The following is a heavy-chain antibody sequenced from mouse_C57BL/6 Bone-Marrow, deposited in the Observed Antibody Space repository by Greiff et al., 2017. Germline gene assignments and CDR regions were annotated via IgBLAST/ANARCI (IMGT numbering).Heavy chain of an antibody. Sequence: QVQLQQPGAELVKPGASVKLSCKASGYTFTSYWMHWVKQRPGRGLEWIGDIYPGSGSTNYNEKFKSKATLTVDTSSSTAYMQLSSLTSEDSAVYYCARSDYEELYWYFDVWGIGTTVTVSS. V-gene: IGHV1-55*01. CDR2: IYPGSGST. J-gene: IGHJ1*03. CDR1: GYTFTSYW. D-gene: IGHD2-4*01. CDR3: ARSDYEELYWYFDV.